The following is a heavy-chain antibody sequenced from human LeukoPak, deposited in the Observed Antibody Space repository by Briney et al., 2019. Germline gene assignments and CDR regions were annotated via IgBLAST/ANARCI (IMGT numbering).Heavy chain of an antibody. CDR1: GFTFSSYA. Sequence: GGSLRLSCAASGFTFSSYAMSWVRQAPGKGLEWVSAISGSGGSTYYADSVKGRFTISRDNSKSTLYLQMNSLRAEDTAVYYCAKDSKVTMVRGVHFDYWGQGTLVTVSS. CDR3: AKDSKVTMVRGVHFDY. D-gene: IGHD3-10*01. CDR2: ISGSGGST. J-gene: IGHJ4*02. V-gene: IGHV3-23*01.